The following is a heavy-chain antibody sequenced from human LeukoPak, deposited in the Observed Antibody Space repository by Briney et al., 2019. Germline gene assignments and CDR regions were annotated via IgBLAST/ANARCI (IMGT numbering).Heavy chain of an antibody. V-gene: IGHV4-59*01. CDR3: VRSHHGGV. Sequence: PETLSLTCTVSGGSINAYYWSWIRQPPGKGLEWIGNIYYTGITNYNPSLKSRVSISVDTSKNQFSLKLSSVTAADTAVYYCVRSHHGGVWGKGTTVTVSS. J-gene: IGHJ6*04. D-gene: IGHD1-14*01. CDR1: GGSINAYY. CDR2: IYYTGIT.